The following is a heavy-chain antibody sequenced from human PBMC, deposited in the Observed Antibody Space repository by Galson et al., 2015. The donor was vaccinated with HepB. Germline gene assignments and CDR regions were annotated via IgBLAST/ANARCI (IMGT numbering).Heavy chain of an antibody. V-gene: IGHV3-30*18. J-gene: IGHJ4*02. CDR2: ISYDGTNE. CDR3: AKDRSGGTVTPDY. CDR1: GFTFSIYG. Sequence: SLRLSCAASGFTFSIYGMHWVRQTPGKGLEWVAVISYDGTNEYYAEFVKGRFSISRDNSQNTLYLEMSSLTFDDTAMYYCAKDRSGGTVTPDYWGQGTLVTVSS. D-gene: IGHD4-17*01.